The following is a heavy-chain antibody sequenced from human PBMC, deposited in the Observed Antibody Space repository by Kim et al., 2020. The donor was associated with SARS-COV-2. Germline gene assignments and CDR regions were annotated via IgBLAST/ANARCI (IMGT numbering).Heavy chain of an antibody. CDR1: GFTFDDYA. V-gene: IGHV3-9*01. J-gene: IGHJ6*02. Sequence: GGSLRLSCAASGFTFDDYAMHWVRQAPGKGLEWVSGISWNSGSIGYADSVKGRFTISRDNAKNSLYLQMNSLRAEDTALYYCAKAMGSIFGVVSPSNYYYYGMDVWGQGTTVTVSS. D-gene: IGHD3-3*01. CDR2: ISWNSGSI. CDR3: AKAMGSIFGVVSPSNYYYYGMDV.